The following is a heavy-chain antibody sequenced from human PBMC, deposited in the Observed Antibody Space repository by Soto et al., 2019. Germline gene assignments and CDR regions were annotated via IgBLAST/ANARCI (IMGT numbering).Heavy chain of an antibody. CDR2: IYPGDSDT. V-gene: IGHV5-51*01. J-gene: IGHJ4*02. CDR3: ERGEGMAARNFDY. CDR1: GYSFTSYW. Sequence: GESLKISCKGSGYSFTSYWIGWVRQMPGKGLEWMGIIYPGDSDTRYSPSFQGQVTISADKSISTAYLQWSSLKASDTAMYYRERGEGMAARNFDYWGQGTLVTVSS. D-gene: IGHD6-6*01.